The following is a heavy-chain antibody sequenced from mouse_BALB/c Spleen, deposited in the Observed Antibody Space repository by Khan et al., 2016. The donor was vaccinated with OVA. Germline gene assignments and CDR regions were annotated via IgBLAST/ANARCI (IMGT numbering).Heavy chain of an antibody. D-gene: IGHD2-1*01. CDR3: ARGYYGNPFAY. V-gene: IGHV5-4*02. CDR2: ISDGGSYT. J-gene: IGHJ3*01. Sequence: EVELVESGGGLVKPGGSLKLFCAASGFTFSDYYMYWVRQTPEMRLEWVATISDGGSYTYYPVSVQGRFTISRDDAKNNLYLQMSSLKSEDTAMYYCARGYYGNPFAYWGQGTLVTVSA. CDR1: GFTFSDYY.